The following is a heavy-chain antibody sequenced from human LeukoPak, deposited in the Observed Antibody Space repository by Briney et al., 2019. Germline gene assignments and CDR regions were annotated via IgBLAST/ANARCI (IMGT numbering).Heavy chain of an antibody. CDR2: IKEDGSRN. V-gene: IGHV3-7*04. CDR3: AGANNAGWFDY. D-gene: IGHD6-19*01. Sequence: PGGSLRLSCAASGFSFSSFWMTWVRQAPGKGLEWVANIKEDGSRNHCVDSVKGRFTISRDNAKNSLFLQMSSLRVEDTAVYYCAGANNAGWFDYWGQGTLVTVSS. J-gene: IGHJ4*02. CDR1: GFSFSSFW.